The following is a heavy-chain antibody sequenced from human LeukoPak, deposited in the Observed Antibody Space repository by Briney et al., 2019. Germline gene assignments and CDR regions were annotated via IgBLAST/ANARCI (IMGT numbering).Heavy chain of an antibody. CDR3: ARVWELSYDY. Sequence: GVSLRLSCAASGFSVSTDHMSWARQAPGKGLEWVSVIYNDGSTYYADTVKGRFTISRDNSKNTVDLLVNSLRAEDTAVYYCARVWELSYDYWGQGTLVTVSS. D-gene: IGHD3-16*02. CDR1: GFSVSTDH. J-gene: IGHJ4*02. CDR2: IYNDGST. V-gene: IGHV3-53*01.